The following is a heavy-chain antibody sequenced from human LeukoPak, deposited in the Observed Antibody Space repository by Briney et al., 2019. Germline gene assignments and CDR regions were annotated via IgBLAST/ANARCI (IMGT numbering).Heavy chain of an antibody. CDR3: ARVWYYYDSSGYDAFDI. Sequence: GGSLRLSCAAFGFTFSSYGMHWVRQAPGKGLEWVAFIRYDGSNKYYADSVKGRFTISRDNAKNSLYLQMNSLRAEDTAVYYCARVWYYYDSSGYDAFDIWGQGTMVTVSS. CDR1: GFTFSSYG. CDR2: IRYDGSNK. D-gene: IGHD3-22*01. V-gene: IGHV3-30*02. J-gene: IGHJ3*02.